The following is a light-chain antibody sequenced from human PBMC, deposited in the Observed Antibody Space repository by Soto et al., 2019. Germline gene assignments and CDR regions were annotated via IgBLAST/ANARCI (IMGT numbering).Light chain of an antibody. CDR3: QQYRSWPRT. J-gene: IGKJ1*01. CDR2: GAS. Sequence: EIVLTQSPATLSVSPGERVTLSCRASQSVDINLARYQQKPGQAPRLLIYGASTRATDMSGTFSGRGSGTEFTLTISNVRPEDFAVYYCQQYRSWPRTFXQGTKVDIK. V-gene: IGKV3-15*01. CDR1: QSVDIN.